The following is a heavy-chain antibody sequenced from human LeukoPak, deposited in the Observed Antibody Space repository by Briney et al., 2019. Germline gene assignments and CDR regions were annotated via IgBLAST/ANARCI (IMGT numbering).Heavy chain of an antibody. D-gene: IGHD6-6*01. V-gene: IGHV1-2*02. J-gene: IGHJ6*03. Sequence: ASVKVSYKASGYTFTGCYMHWVRQAPGQGLEWMGWINPNSGGTNYAQKFQGRVTMTRDTSIGTAYMELSRLRSDDTAVYYCARGSNLGHVRPPTYYYYYMDVWGKGTTVTVSS. CDR1: GYTFTGCY. CDR2: INPNSGGT. CDR3: ARGSNLGHVRPPTYYYYYMDV.